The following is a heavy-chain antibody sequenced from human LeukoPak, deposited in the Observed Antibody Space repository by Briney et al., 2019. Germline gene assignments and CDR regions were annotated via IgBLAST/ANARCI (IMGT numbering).Heavy chain of an antibody. V-gene: IGHV5-51*01. D-gene: IGHD1-26*01. Sequence: IIYPGDSDTRYSPSFQGQVTISADKSISAAYLQWSSLKASDTAMYYCARTRGSYSDDAFDIWGQGTMVTVSS. CDR2: IYPGDSDT. J-gene: IGHJ3*02. CDR3: ARTRGSYSDDAFDI.